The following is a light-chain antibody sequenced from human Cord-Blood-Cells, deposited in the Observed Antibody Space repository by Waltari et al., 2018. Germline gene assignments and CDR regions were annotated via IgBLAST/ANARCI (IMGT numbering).Light chain of an antibody. J-gene: IGKJ2*01. CDR3: MQALQTPYT. V-gene: IGKV2-28*01. Sequence: DLVMTQSPLSLPVIPGEPAYISCRSSQRLLHSNGYNYLDWYLQKPGQSPQLLIYLGSNRASWVPDRFSGSGSGTDFTLKISRVEAEDVGVYYCMQALQTPYTFGQGTKLEIK. CDR2: LGS. CDR1: QRLLHSNGYNY.